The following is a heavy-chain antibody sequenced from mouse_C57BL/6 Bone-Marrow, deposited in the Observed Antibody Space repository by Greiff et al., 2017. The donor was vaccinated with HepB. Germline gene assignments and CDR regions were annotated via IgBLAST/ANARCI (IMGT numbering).Heavy chain of an antibody. Sequence: VQLQQSGPELVKPGASVKISCKASGYAFSSSWMNWVQQRPGKGLEWIGRIYPGDGDTNYNGKFKGKATLTADKSSSTAYMQLSSLTSEDSAVYFCARSRWLLRLDYWGQGTSVTVSS. V-gene: IGHV1-82*01. D-gene: IGHD2-3*01. CDR3: ARSRWLLRLDY. J-gene: IGHJ4*01. CDR1: GYAFSSSW. CDR2: IYPGDGDT.